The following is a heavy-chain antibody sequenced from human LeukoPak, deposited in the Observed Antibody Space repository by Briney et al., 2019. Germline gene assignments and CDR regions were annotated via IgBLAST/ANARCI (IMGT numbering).Heavy chain of an antibody. D-gene: IGHD4-17*01. CDR3: ARETTDDAFDI. Sequence: ASVKVSCKASGYTFTGYYMHWVRQAPGQGLEWMGWINPNSADTNYAQKFQGRVTMTRDTSISTAYMELSRLRSDDTAVYYCARETTDDAFDIWGQGTMVTVSS. CDR2: INPNSADT. J-gene: IGHJ3*02. V-gene: IGHV1-2*02. CDR1: GYTFTGYY.